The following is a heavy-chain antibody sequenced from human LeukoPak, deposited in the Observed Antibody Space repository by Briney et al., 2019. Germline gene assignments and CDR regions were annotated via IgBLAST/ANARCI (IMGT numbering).Heavy chain of an antibody. CDR2: INPSGGST. CDR3: ARDRRETIFGVVPGYGMDV. V-gene: IGHV1-46*01. CDR1: GYTFTSYY. Sequence: ASVKVSCKASGYTFTSYYMHWLRQAPGQGLEWMGIINPSGGSTSYAQKFQGRVTMTRDTSTSTVYMELSSLRSEDTAVYYCARDRRETIFGVVPGYGMDVWGQGTTVTVSS. J-gene: IGHJ6*02. D-gene: IGHD3-3*01.